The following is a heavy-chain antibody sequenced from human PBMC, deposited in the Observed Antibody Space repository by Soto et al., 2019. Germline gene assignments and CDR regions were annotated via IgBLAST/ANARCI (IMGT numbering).Heavy chain of an antibody. CDR2: ISGSGSST. J-gene: IGHJ4*02. D-gene: IGHD5-18*01. CDR1: GFTFSSNA. Sequence: LRLSCAASGFTFSSNAMTWVRQAPGKGLEWVSAISGSGSSTYYTDSVKGRFTISRDNSKNTLYLQMNSLRAEDTAVYYCAKDPGYSYGFLFADCWGQGTLVTVSS. V-gene: IGHV3-23*01. CDR3: AKDPGYSYGFLFADC.